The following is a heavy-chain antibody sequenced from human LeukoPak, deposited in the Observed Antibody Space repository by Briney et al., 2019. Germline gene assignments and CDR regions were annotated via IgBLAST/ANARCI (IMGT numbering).Heavy chain of an antibody. Sequence: GGSLRLSCAASGFTFSSHAMTWVRQAPGKGLGWVSVISASGSSTYYADSVKGRFTISRDNSEDTLYMEMNSLRAEDTAVYYCARGLRLAYCGGDCKYFYFDYWGQGTLVTVSS. D-gene: IGHD2-21*02. CDR2: ISASGSST. V-gene: IGHV3-23*01. CDR1: GFTFSSHA. J-gene: IGHJ4*02. CDR3: ARGLRLAYCGGDCKYFYFDY.